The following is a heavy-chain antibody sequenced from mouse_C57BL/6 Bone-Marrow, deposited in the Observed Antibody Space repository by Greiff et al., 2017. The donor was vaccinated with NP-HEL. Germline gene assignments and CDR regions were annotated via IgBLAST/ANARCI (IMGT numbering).Heavy chain of an antibody. Sequence: VMLVESGPGLVAPSQSLSITCTVSGFSLTSYAISWVRQPPGKGLAWLGVIWTGGGTNYNSALKSRLSISKDNSKSQVFLKMNSLQTDDTARYYCARPSHYYGSSYGFAYWGQGTLVTVSA. CDR2: IWTGGGT. J-gene: IGHJ3*01. CDR3: ARPSHYYGSSYGFAY. CDR1: GFSLTSYA. V-gene: IGHV2-9-1*01. D-gene: IGHD1-1*01.